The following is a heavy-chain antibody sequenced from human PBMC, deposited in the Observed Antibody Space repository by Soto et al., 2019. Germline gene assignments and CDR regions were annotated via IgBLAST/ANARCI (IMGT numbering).Heavy chain of an antibody. CDR3: ARVRACSSTSCYAGVWTYYMDV. J-gene: IGHJ6*03. V-gene: IGHV4-59*01. CDR1: GGSISSYY. D-gene: IGHD2-2*01. CDR2: IYYSGST. Sequence: SETLSLTCTVSGGSISSYYWSWIRQPPGKGLEWIGYIYYSGSTNYNPSLKSRVTISVDTSKNQFSLKLSSVTAADTAVYYCARVRACSSTSCYAGVWTYYMDVWGKGTTVTVSS.